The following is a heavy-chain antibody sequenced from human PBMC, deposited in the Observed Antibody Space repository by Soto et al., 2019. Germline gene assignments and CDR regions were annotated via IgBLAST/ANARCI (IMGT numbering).Heavy chain of an antibody. D-gene: IGHD1-26*01. CDR3: VRPWGY. J-gene: IGHJ4*02. V-gene: IGHV3-74*03. CDR1: GFTSSSDW. CDR2: VNIDGSSR. Sequence: EVPLVESGGGLVQSGGSLRLSCVASGFTSSSDWMHWVRQAPGKGPVWVSRVNIDGSSRSYADSVKGRFTISRDNAKNTLYLQMNSLRAEDTAVYYCVRPWGYWDQGILVTVSS.